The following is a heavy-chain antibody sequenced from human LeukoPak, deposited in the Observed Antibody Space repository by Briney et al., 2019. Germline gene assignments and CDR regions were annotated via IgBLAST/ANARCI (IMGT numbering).Heavy chain of an antibody. CDR2: INWNGGST. CDR1: GFTFDDYG. V-gene: IGHV3-20*04. CDR3: ARDRGIYYYDSSGYYAYYFDY. J-gene: IGHJ4*02. D-gene: IGHD3-22*01. Sequence: GGSLRLSCAASGFTFDDYGMSWVRQAPGKGLEWVSGINWNGGSTGYADSVKGRFTISRDNAKNSLYLQMNSLRAEDTALYYCARDRGIYYYDSSGYYAYYFDYWGQGTLVTVSS.